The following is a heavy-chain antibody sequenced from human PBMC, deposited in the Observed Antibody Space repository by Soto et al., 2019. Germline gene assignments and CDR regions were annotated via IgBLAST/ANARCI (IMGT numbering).Heavy chain of an antibody. CDR2: IYYSGST. V-gene: IGHV4-59*01. D-gene: IGHD3-22*01. Sequence: SETLSLTCTVSGGSISSYYWSWIRQPPGKGLEWIGYIYYSGSTNYNPSLKSRVTISVDTSKNQFSLKLSSVTAADTAVYYCARDRGYDSSGNYGMEVWGQGTTVTVSS. J-gene: IGHJ6*02. CDR1: GGSISSYY. CDR3: ARDRGYDSSGNYGMEV.